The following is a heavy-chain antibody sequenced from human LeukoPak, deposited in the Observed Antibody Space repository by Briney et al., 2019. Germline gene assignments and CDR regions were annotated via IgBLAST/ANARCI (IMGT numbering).Heavy chain of an antibody. Sequence: ASVKVSCKASGYTFTSFDISWVRQATGQGLEWMGWMNPNRGNTGYAQKFQGRVTMTRNTSISTAYMELSSLRSEDTAVYYCARARTVGATYGLTGYWGQGTLVTVSS. CDR3: ARARTVGATYGLTGY. CDR2: MNPNRGNT. V-gene: IGHV1-8*01. CDR1: GYTFTSFD. J-gene: IGHJ4*02. D-gene: IGHD1-26*01.